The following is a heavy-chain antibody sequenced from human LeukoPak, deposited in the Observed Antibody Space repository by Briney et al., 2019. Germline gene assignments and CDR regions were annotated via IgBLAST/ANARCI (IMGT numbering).Heavy chain of an antibody. D-gene: IGHD3-16*02. J-gene: IGHJ4*02. CDR1: GGSISSYY. Sequence: SETLSRTCTVSGGSISSYYWSWIRQPPGKGLEWIGYIYYSGSTNYNPSLKSRVTISVDTSKNQFSLKLSSVTAADTAVYYCARASYAGPFDYWGQGTLVTVSS. CDR3: ARASYAGPFDY. V-gene: IGHV4-59*01. CDR2: IYYSGST.